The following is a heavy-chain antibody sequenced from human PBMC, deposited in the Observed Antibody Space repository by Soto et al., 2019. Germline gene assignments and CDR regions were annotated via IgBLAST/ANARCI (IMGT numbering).Heavy chain of an antibody. V-gene: IGHV3-23*01. J-gene: IGHJ6*02. CDR3: AKEGIQRYYGMDV. CDR1: GFTFSSYA. D-gene: IGHD5-18*01. CDR2: ISGSGGST. Sequence: GGSLRLSCAASGFTFSSYAMSWVRQAPGKGLEWVSAISGSGGSTYYAASVKGRFTISRDNSKNTLYLQMNSLRAEDTAGYYCAKEGIQRYYGMDVWGQGTTVTVSS.